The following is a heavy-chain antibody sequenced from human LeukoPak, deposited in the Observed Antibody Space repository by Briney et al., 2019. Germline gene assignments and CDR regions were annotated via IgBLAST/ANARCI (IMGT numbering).Heavy chain of an antibody. D-gene: IGHD3-22*01. CDR2: IYYSGST. CDR3: ARGTYYYDSSGYYGAFDI. V-gene: IGHV4-59*01. CDR1: GGSISSYY. Sequence: SETLSLTCTVSGGSISSYYWSWIGQPPGKGLEWIGYIYYSGSTNYNPSLKSRVTISVDTSKNQFSLKLSSVTAADTAVYYCARGTYYYDSSGYYGAFDIWGQGTMVTVSS. J-gene: IGHJ3*02.